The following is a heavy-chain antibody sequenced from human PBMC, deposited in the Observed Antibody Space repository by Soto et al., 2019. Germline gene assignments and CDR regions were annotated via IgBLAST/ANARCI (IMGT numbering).Heavy chain of an antibody. CDR2: IFSNDEK. Sequence: QVTLKESGPVLVKPTETLTLTCTVSGFSLSNARMGVSWIRQPPGKALEWLAHIFSNDEKSYSTSLKSRLTISKDTPKSQVVLTMTNMDPVDTATYYCARGVGYCSSTSCYNYYGMDVWGQGTTVTVSS. D-gene: IGHD2-2*02. CDR3: ARGVGYCSSTSCYNYYGMDV. CDR1: GFSLSNARMG. V-gene: IGHV2-26*01. J-gene: IGHJ6*02.